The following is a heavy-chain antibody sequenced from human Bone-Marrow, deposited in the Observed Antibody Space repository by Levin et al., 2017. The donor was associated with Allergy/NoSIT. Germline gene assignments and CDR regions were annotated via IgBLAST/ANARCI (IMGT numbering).Heavy chain of an antibody. CDR3: ARDPEGIAAPPTTF. Sequence: GESLKISCAVSGFTVSSHYMSWVRQAPGKGLEWVSIIYSGGSTYYADSVKGRFTISRDNSKNTLYLQMNSLRLEDTAMYYCARDPEGIAAPPTTFWGQGTLVTVSS. J-gene: IGHJ4*02. D-gene: IGHD6-13*01. CDR1: GFTVSSHY. CDR2: IYSGGST. V-gene: IGHV3-66*02.